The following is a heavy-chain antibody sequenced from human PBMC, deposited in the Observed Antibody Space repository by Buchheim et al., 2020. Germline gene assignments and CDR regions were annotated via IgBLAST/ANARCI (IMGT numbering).Heavy chain of an antibody. V-gene: IGHV3-23*01. CDR2: ISGSGGST. CDR3: AKDRDSSSWAILNWFDP. Sequence: EVQLLESGGGLVQPGGSLRLSCTASGFTFSSYAMSWVRQAPGKGLEWVSAISGSGGSTYYADSVKGRFTISRDNSKNTLYLQMNSLRAEDTAVYYCAKDRDSSSWAILNWFDPWGQGTL. CDR1: GFTFSSYA. D-gene: IGHD6-13*01. J-gene: IGHJ5*02.